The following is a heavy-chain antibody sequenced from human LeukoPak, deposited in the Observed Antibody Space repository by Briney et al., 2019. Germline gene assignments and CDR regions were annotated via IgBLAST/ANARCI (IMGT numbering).Heavy chain of an antibody. J-gene: IGHJ6*03. CDR1: GFTFSSYA. CDR2: ISGSGGST. Sequence: PGGSLRLSCAASGFTFSSYAMSWVRQAPGKGLEWVSAISGSGGSTYYADSVKGRFTISRDNSKNTLYLQMNSLRAEDTAVYYCAKVAPTLRSHYYYYYMDVWGKGTTVTVSS. CDR3: AKVAPTLRSHYYYYYMDV. D-gene: IGHD2-15*01. V-gene: IGHV3-23*01.